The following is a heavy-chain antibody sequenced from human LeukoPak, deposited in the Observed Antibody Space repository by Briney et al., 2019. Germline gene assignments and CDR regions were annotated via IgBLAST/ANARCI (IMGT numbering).Heavy chain of an antibody. CDR2: IIPIFGTA. J-gene: IGHJ4*02. V-gene: IGHV1-69*13. CDR1: GYTFTSNY. CDR3: ARDLWSHPEIAVAGGPSN. Sequence: SVKVSCKASGYTFTSNYIHWVRQAPGQGLEWMGGIIPIFGTANYAQKFQGRVTITADESTSTAYMELGSLRSEDTAVYYCARDLWSHPEIAVAGGPSNWGQGTLVTVSS. D-gene: IGHD6-19*01.